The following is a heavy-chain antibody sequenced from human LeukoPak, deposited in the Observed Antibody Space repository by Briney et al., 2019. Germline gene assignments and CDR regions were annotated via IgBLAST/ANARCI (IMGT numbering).Heavy chain of an antibody. Sequence: SVKVSCTASGGTFSSYAISWVRQAPGQGLEWMGGIIPIFGTANYAQKFQGRVTITADESTSTAYMELSSLRSEDTAVYYCARPLSSGRYYYYYGMDVWGQGTTVTVSS. CDR2: IIPIFGTA. CDR1: GGTFSSYA. V-gene: IGHV1-69*13. J-gene: IGHJ6*02. D-gene: IGHD6-19*01. CDR3: ARPLSSGRYYYYYGMDV.